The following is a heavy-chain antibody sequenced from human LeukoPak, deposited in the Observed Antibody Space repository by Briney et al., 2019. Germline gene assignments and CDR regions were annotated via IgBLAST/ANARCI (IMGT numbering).Heavy chain of an antibody. Sequence: GGSLRLSCAASGFTVSSNYMSWVRQAPGKGLEWVSVIYSGGSTYYADSVKGRFTISRDNSKNTLYLQMNSLRAEDTAVYYCARNWLLATYYYYGMDVWGQGTTVTVSS. CDR3: ARNWLLATYYYYGMDV. CDR1: GFTVSSNY. J-gene: IGHJ6*02. D-gene: IGHD3-9*01. CDR2: IYSGGST. V-gene: IGHV3-66*01.